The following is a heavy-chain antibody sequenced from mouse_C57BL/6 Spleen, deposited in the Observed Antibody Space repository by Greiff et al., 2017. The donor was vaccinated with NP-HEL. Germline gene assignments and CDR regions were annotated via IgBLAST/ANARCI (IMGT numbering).Heavy chain of an antibody. J-gene: IGHJ1*03. D-gene: IGHD1-1*01. CDR1: GYAFSSSW. CDR3: AREGSSHWYFDV. V-gene: IGHV1-82*01. Sequence: QVQLQQSGPELVKPGASVKISCKASGYAFSSSWMNWVKQRPGKGLEWIGRIYPGDGDTNYNGKFKGKATLTADKSSSTAYMQLSSLTSEDSAVYFCAREGSSHWYFDVWGTGTTVTVSS. CDR2: IYPGDGDT.